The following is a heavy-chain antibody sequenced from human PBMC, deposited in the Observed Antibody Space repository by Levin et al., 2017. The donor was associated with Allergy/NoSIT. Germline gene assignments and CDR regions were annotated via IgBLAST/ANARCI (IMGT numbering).Heavy chain of an antibody. CDR3: ARDSGKYCSSTSCYRKPFDY. CDR1: GYTFTSYG. CDR2: ISAYNGNT. Sequence: TGGSLRLSCKASGYTFTSYGISWVRQAPGQGLEWMGWISAYNGNTNYAQKLQGRVTMTTDTSTSTAYMELRSLRSDDTAVYYCARDSGKYCSSTSCYRKPFDYWGQGTLVTVSS. D-gene: IGHD2-2*01. J-gene: IGHJ4*02. V-gene: IGHV1-18*01.